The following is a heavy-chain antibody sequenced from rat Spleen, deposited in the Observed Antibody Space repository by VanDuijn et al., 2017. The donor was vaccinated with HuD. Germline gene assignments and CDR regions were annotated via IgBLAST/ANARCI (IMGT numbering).Heavy chain of an antibody. CDR2: ISYDGSST. CDR3: ARPPYNNYFDY. V-gene: IGHV5-7*01. Sequence: EVQLVESDGGLVQPGRSLKLSCAASGFTFSDYYMAWVRQAPKKGLEWVATISYDGSSTYYRDSVKGRFTISRHNAKSTLYLQMDSLRSEDTATYYCARPPYNNYFDYWGQGVMVTVSS. D-gene: IGHD1-10*01. J-gene: IGHJ2*01. CDR1: GFTFSDYY.